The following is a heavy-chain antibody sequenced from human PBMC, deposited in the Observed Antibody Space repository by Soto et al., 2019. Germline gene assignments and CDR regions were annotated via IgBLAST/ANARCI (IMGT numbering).Heavy chain of an antibody. Sequence: GGSLRLSCAASGFTFSSYDMHWVRQATGKGLEWVSAIGTAGDTYYPGSVKGRFTISRENAKNTLYLQMNSLRAEDTAIYYCVTHQRIDWYYYWGQGTLVTLSS. V-gene: IGHV3-13*01. CDR3: VTHQRIDWYYY. CDR2: IGTAGDT. CDR1: GFTFSSYD. D-gene: IGHD3-9*01. J-gene: IGHJ4*02.